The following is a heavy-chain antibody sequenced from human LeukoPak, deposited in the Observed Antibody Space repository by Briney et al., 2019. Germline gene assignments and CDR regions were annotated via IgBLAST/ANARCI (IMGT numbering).Heavy chain of an antibody. CDR3: ARVTRRARGYSYGYGY. CDR1: GYTFTSYD. CDR2: MHPNSGNT. Sequence: ASVKVSCKASGYTFTSYDINWVRQATGQGLEWMGWMHPNSGNTGYAQKFQGRVTMTRNTSISTAYMELSSLRSEDTAVYYCARVTRRARGYSYGYGYWGQGTLVTVSS. D-gene: IGHD5-18*01. J-gene: IGHJ4*02. V-gene: IGHV1-8*01.